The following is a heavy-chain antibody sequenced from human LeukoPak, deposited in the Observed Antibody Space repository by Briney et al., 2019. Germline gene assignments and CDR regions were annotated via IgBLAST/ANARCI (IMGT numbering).Heavy chain of an antibody. V-gene: IGHV3-21*06. Sequence: PGGSLRLSCAASGFTFRTYSMNWVRQAPGKGLEWVSSITGSSDFMSYAGSVKGRFTISRDNARNSLYLQLNSLRAEDTAVYYCAGDFSLSRSSDYWGQGTLVTVSS. D-gene: IGHD2-15*01. CDR3: AGDFSLSRSSDY. CDR2: ITGSSDFM. J-gene: IGHJ4*02. CDR1: GFTFRTYS.